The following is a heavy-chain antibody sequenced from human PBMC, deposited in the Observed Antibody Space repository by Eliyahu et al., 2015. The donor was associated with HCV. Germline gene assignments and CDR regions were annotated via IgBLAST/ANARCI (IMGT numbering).Heavy chain of an antibody. Sequence: QLQLQESGPGLVKPSETLSLTCTVSGGSISSSSYYWGWIRQPPGKGLEWIGSIYYSGSTYYNPSLKSRVTISVDTSKNQFSLKLSSVTAADTAVYYCARDRRGYDILTGSYYYYMDVWGKGTTVTVSS. J-gene: IGHJ6*03. CDR2: IYYSGST. CDR1: GGSISSSSYY. D-gene: IGHD3-9*01. CDR3: ARDRRGYDILTGSYYYYMDV. V-gene: IGHV4-39*07.